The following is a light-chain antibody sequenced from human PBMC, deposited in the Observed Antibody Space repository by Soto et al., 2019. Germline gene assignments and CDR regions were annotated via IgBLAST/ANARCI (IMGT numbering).Light chain of an antibody. CDR1: SSNIGNNY. V-gene: IGLV1-51*01. CDR2: DNN. CDR3: GTWDSSRSTAV. Sequence: QSVLTQPPSVSAAPGQKVTISCSGSSSNIGNNYVSWYQQLPGTAPKLLIYDNNKRPSGIPDRFSGSESGTSATLGITGLQTGDEADYYCGTWDSSRSTAVFGGGTQLNVL. J-gene: IGLJ7*01.